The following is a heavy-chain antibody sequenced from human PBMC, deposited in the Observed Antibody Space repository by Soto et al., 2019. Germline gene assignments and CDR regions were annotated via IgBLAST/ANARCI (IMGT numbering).Heavy chain of an antibody. J-gene: IGHJ4*02. CDR1: GGSITSSNW. V-gene: IGHV4-4*02. D-gene: IGHD4-17*01. CDR2: ISHSGST. Sequence: PSETLSLTCAVSGGSITSSNWWSWVRQPPGKGLERLGQISHSGSTDYNPSLKSRVSISVDKSKNRLSLKLSSVTAADTALYYCASGDFSNFEYWGQGTLVTVYS. CDR3: ASGDFSNFEY.